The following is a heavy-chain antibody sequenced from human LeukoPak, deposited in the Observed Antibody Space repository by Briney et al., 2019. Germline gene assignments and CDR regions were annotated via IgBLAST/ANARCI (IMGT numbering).Heavy chain of an antibody. J-gene: IGHJ3*02. CDR2: IYYSGST. CDR1: GGSISSSSYY. Sequence: SETLSLTCTVSGGSISSSSYYGRWIRQPPGKGLEWIRSIYYSGSTYYNPSLKSRVTISVDRSKNQFSLKLSSVTAADTAVYYCARVWYYYDSSGYYGAFDIWGQGTMVTVSS. CDR3: ARVWYYYDSSGYYGAFDI. D-gene: IGHD3-22*01. V-gene: IGHV4-39*07.